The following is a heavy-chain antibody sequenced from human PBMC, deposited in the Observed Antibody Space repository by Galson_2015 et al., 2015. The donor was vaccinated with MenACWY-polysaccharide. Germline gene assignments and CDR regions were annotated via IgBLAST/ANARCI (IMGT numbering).Heavy chain of an antibody. V-gene: IGHV2-5*02. CDR3: AHRMGVAAAFDF. CDR2: IFWDASK. J-gene: IGHJ4*02. CDR1: GFSLRTPGVG. Sequence: PALVKPTQPLTLTCTVSGFSLRTPGVGVGWIRQPPGKALEWLALIFWDASKGYKPSMRSRLTVTKDTSKNPVVLTLTNVDPDDTATYYCAHRMGVAAAFDFWGQGAPVSVSS. D-gene: IGHD6-25*01.